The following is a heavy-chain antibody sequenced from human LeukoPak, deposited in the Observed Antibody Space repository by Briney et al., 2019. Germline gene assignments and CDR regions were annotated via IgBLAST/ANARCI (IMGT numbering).Heavy chain of an antibody. J-gene: IGHJ4*02. V-gene: IGHV1-2*06. Sequence: ASVKVSCKASGYTFTSYYMHWVRQAPGQGLEWIGRIDPNSGDTNFAQKFRGRVTMTRDTSITTAYMELSRLRSDDTAVYYCARVIAAVTSKGVLHYWGQGTLVTVSS. CDR2: IDPNSGDT. D-gene: IGHD6-19*01. CDR1: GYTFTSYY. CDR3: ARVIAAVTSKGVLHY.